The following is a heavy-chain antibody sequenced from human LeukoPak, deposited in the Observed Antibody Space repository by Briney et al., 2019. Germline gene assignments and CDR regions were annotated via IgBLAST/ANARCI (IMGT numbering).Heavy chain of an antibody. D-gene: IGHD4-17*01. CDR3: ARAGLYYGDYGDYYYGMDV. V-gene: IGHV1-3*01. CDR2: INAGNGNT. Sequence: ASVKVSCKASGYTFTSYAMSWVRQAPGQRLEWMGWINAGNGNTKYSQKFQGRVTITRDTSASTAYMELSSLRSEDTAVHYCARAGLYYGDYGDYYYGMDVWGQGTTVTVSS. CDR1: GYTFTSYA. J-gene: IGHJ6*02.